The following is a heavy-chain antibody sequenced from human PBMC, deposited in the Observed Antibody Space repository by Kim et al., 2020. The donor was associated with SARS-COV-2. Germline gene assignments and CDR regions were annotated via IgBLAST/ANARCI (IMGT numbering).Heavy chain of an antibody. D-gene: IGHD1-26*01. CDR1: GFTFSSYA. Sequence: GGSLRLSCAASGFTFSSYAMHWVRQAPGKGLEWVAVISYDGSNKYYADSVKSRFTISRDNSKNTLYLQMNSLRAEDTAVYYCARGYSGSYYYFDYWGQGTLVTVSS. CDR2: ISYDGSNK. J-gene: IGHJ4*02. CDR3: ARGYSGSYYYFDY. V-gene: IGHV3-30*04.